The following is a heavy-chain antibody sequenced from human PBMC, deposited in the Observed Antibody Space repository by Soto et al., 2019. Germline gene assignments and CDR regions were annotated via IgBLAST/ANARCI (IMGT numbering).Heavy chain of an antibody. CDR2: ISAYNGNT. CDR1: VYTITSYG. Sequence: APAKLSCKASVYTITSYGICCVRQEPGQGLEWMGWISAYNGNTNYAQKLQGRVTMTTDTSTSTAYMELRSLRSDDTAVYYCAREYSSGWHIYYYYGMDVWGQGTTVTVSS. D-gene: IGHD6-19*01. J-gene: IGHJ6*02. CDR3: AREYSSGWHIYYYYGMDV. V-gene: IGHV1-18*04.